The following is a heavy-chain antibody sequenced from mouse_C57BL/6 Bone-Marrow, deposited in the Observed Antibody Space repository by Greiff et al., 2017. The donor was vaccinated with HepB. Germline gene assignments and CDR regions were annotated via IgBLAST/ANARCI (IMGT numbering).Heavy chain of an antibody. CDR2: SRNKANDYTT. Sequence: EVQLVESGGGLVQSGRSLRLSCATSGFTFSDFYMEWVRQAPGKGLEWIAASRNKANDYTTEYSASVKGRFIVSRDTSQSILYLQMNALRAEDTAIYYCAREYYYGSSSYAMDYWGQGTSVTVSS. CDR1: GFTFSDFY. D-gene: IGHD1-1*01. J-gene: IGHJ4*01. CDR3: AREYYYGSSSYAMDY. V-gene: IGHV7-1*01.